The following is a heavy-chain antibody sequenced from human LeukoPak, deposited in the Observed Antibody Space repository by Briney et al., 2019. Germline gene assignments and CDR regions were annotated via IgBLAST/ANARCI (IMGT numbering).Heavy chain of an antibody. D-gene: IGHD3-22*01. CDR1: GYSFTSYW. Sequence: GESLKISCKGSGYSFTSYWIGWVRQMPGKGLEWMGIIYPGDSDTRYSPSSQGQVTISADKSISTAYLQWSSLKASDTAMYYCARFGDSSGYSFDYWGQGTLVTVSS. V-gene: IGHV5-51*01. CDR2: IYPGDSDT. J-gene: IGHJ4*02. CDR3: ARFGDSSGYSFDY.